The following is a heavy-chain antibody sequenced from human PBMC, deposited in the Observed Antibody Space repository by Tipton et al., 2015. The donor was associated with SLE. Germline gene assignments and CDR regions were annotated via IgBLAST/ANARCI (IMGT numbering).Heavy chain of an antibody. V-gene: IGHV4-38-2*01. J-gene: IGHJ6*03. D-gene: IGHD3-10*01. CDR1: GYSISSGYY. Sequence: TLSLTCAVSGYSISSGYYWGWIRQPPGKGLEWIGSIYHSGSTYYNPSLKSRVTISVDTSKNQLSLKLTSVTAADTAVYYCARGVAGYYFYYYMDVWGKGTTVTISS. CDR3: ARGVAGYYFYYYMDV. CDR2: IYHSGST.